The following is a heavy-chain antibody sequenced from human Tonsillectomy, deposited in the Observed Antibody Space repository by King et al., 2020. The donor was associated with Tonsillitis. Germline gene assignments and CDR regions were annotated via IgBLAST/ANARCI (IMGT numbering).Heavy chain of an antibody. CDR1: GFTFSSYN. CDR3: VRVGCRYSSSSGPCYYYSYMDV. D-gene: IGHD6-6*01. CDR2: VSSSSSYI. Sequence: DVQLVESGGGLVKPGGSLRLSCAASGFTFSSYNMNWVRQAPGKGLEWVSFVSSSSSYIYYADSVKGRFTISRDNAKNSLYLQMNSLRAEDTAVYYCVRVGCRYSSSSGPCYYYSYMDVWGKGTTVTVSS. J-gene: IGHJ6*03. V-gene: IGHV3-21*01.